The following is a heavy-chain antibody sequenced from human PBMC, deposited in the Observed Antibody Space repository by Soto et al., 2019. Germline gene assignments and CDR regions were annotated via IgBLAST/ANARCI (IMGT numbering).Heavy chain of an antibody. CDR2: ISGSGGST. V-gene: IGHV3-23*01. CDR1: GFTFSSYA. D-gene: IGHD3-16*02. J-gene: IGHJ6*03. Sequence: GGSLRLSCAASGFTFSSYAMSWVRQAPGKGLEWVSAISGSGGSTYYADSVKGRFTISRDNSKNTLYLQMNSLRAEDAAVYYCAKSSLPLGYYYYMDVWGKGTTVTVSS. CDR3: AKSSLPLGYYYYMDV.